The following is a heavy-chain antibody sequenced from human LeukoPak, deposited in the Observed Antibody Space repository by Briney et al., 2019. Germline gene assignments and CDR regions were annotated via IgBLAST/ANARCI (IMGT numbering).Heavy chain of an antibody. D-gene: IGHD3-22*01. Sequence: GGSLRLSCAASGFTFSDYYMSWIRQAPGKGLEWVSYISSSGSTIYYADSVKGRFTISRDNAKNSLYLQMNSLRAEDTAVYYCARERLDGYSYGMDVWGQGTTVTVSS. CDR2: ISSSGSTI. V-gene: IGHV3-11*01. J-gene: IGHJ6*02. CDR1: GFTFSDYY. CDR3: ARERLDGYSYGMDV.